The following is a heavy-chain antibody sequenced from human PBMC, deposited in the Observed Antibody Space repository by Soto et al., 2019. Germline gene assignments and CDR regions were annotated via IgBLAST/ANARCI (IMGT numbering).Heavy chain of an antibody. CDR3: ARGRIAAVRMDV. J-gene: IGHJ6*02. V-gene: IGHV1-69*13. CDR2: IIPIFGTA. D-gene: IGHD6-13*01. Sequence: SVKVSCKASGGTFSSYAISWVRQAPGQGLEWMGGIIPIFGTANYAQKFQGRVTITAGESTSTAYMELSSLRSEDTAVYYCARGRIAAVRMDVWGQGTTVTVSS. CDR1: GGTFSSYA.